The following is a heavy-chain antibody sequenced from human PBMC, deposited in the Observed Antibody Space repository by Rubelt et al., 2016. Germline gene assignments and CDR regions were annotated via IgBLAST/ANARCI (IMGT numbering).Heavy chain of an antibody. V-gene: IGHV4-59*01. D-gene: IGHD2-21*01. CDR2: IYYSGST. CDR1: GGSISSYC. Sequence: QVQLQESGPGLVKPSETLSLTCTVSGGSISSYCWSWIRQPPGKGLEWIGYIYYSGSTNYNPSLKSRVTIAVDTSKNQFSLKLSSVTAADTAVYYCARGDDYYYYGMDVWGQGTTVTVSS. CDR3: ARGDDYYYYGMDV. J-gene: IGHJ6*02.